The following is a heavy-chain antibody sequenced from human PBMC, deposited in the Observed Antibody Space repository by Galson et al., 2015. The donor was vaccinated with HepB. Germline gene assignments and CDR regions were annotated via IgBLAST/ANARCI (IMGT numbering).Heavy chain of an antibody. CDR2: ISQGASEK. Sequence: SLGVSCVAYEFSFRNYWMIWVGQAPGEGREWVANISQGASEKYHVDSVKGRLTISRDNAETSLYLQMNSLRAEDTAVYYCTTEGRYRSSAGIFEYWGQGSLVTVSS. D-gene: IGHD3-16*02. CDR1: EFSFRNYW. V-gene: IGHV3-7*03. J-gene: IGHJ4*02. CDR3: TTEGRYRSSAGIFEY.